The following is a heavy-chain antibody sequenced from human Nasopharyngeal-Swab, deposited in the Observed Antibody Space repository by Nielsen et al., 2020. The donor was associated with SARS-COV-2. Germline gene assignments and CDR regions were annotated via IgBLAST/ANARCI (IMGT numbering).Heavy chain of an antibody. J-gene: IGHJ4*02. D-gene: IGHD3-22*01. Sequence: GGSLRLSCAASGFTFSSYSMNWVRQAPGKGLEWVSYISSSSSSIHYADSVKGRFTISRDNAKNSLCLQMNSLRGEDTAVYYCARTPGYYYDSSGYDYWGQGTPVTVSS. CDR3: ARTPGYYYDSSGYDY. CDR1: GFTFSSYS. CDR2: ISSSSSSI. V-gene: IGHV3-48*01.